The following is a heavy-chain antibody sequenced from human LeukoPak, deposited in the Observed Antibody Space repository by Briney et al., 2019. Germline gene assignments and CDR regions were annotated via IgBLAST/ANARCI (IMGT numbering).Heavy chain of an antibody. CDR3: AKGLWVGGNYHFDS. V-gene: IGHV3-23*01. CDR1: GFTFSSYV. Sequence: PGGSLRLSCAASGFTFSSYVMSWVRQAPGKGLEWVSVISAGGGTTYYANSVKGRFTISRDNSKNTLYLQMNSLSTGDTALYYCAKGLWVGGNYHFDSWGQGTRVTVSS. CDR2: ISAGGGTT. D-gene: IGHD4-23*01. J-gene: IGHJ4*02.